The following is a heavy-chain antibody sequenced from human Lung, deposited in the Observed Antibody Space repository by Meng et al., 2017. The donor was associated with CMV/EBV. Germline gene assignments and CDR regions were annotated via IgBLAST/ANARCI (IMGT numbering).Heavy chain of an antibody. CDR3: ARDHTPTVTTVLFDS. D-gene: IGHD4-17*01. CDR1: GFTFSSYA. CDR2: ISDDGTNK. V-gene: IGHV3-30*04. J-gene: IGHJ4*02. Sequence: GGSLRLSFAASGFTFSSYAMHWVRQAPGKGLEWVAVISDDGTNKYYADSVKGRFTISRDNSKNTLYLQVNSLRAEDTAVYYCARDHTPTVTTVLFDSWGQGSLVTVSS.